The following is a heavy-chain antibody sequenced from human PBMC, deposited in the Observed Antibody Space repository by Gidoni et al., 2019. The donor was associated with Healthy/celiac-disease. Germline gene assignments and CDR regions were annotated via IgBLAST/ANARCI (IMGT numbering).Heavy chain of an antibody. V-gene: IGHV3-21*01. CDR1: GFTFSSYS. Sequence: EVQLVESGGGLVKPGGSLRLSCAASGFTFSSYSMNWVRQAPGKGLEWVSSISSSSSYIYYADSVKGRFTISRDNAKNSLYLQMNSLRAEDTAVYYCARGAEAVAGTAFDYWGQGTLVTVSS. CDR3: ARGAEAVAGTAFDY. J-gene: IGHJ4*02. D-gene: IGHD6-19*01. CDR2: ISSSSSYI.